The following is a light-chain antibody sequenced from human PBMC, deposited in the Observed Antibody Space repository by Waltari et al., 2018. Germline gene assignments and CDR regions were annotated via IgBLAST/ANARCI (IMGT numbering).Light chain of an antibody. J-gene: IGLJ2*01. CDR2: DVS. CDR1: SSAVGGLNY. CDR3: SSYISSDTLEL. V-gene: IGLV2-14*03. Sequence: HSAMTQPASVSGSPGQSITIPCTGTSSAVGGLNYVSLYQQHPGKAPKLMFYDVSNRPSGVSNRFSGSKSGNTASLTISGLQAEDEADYYCSSYISSDTLELFGGGTSLTVL.